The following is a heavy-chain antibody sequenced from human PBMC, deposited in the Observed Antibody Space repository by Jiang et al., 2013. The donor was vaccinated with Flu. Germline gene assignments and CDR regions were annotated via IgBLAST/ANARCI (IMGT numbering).Heavy chain of an antibody. D-gene: IGHD3-22*01. Sequence: RLSCAASGFTFSSYGMHWVRQAPGKGLEWVAVISFDGSNKYYADSVKGRFTISRDNSKNTLYLQMNSLRAEDTAVYYCAKDAYYYDSSGHYYNDYWGQGTLVTVSS. CDR1: GFTFSSYG. CDR3: AKDAYYYDSSGHYYNDY. J-gene: IGHJ4*02. V-gene: IGHV3-30*18. CDR2: ISFDGSNK.